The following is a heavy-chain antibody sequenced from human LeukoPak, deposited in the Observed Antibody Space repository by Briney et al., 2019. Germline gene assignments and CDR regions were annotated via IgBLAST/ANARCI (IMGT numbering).Heavy chain of an antibody. Sequence: PSETLSLTCTVSGGSIRSYYWSWIRQPPGKGLEWIGYIFYAGSTTYNPSLKSRVTISIDTSKNQFSLRLNSVTAADTAVYYCARRPVEMAAIREDNWFDPWGQGTLVTVSS. CDR2: IFYAGST. CDR3: ARRPVEMAAIREDNWFDP. J-gene: IGHJ5*02. CDR1: GGSIRSYY. V-gene: IGHV4-59*08. D-gene: IGHD5-24*01.